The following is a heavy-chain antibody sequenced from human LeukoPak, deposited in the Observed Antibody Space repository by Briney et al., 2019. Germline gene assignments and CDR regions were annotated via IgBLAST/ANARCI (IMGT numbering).Heavy chain of an antibody. CDR1: GGSISSGGYY. J-gene: IGHJ4*02. CDR2: IYYSGST. CDR3: ARAGGFFSPFGY. D-gene: IGHD3-3*01. V-gene: IGHV4-31*03. Sequence: SQTLSLTCTVSGGSISSGGYYWSWIRQHPGKGLEWIGYIYYSGSTYYNPSLKSRVTISVDTSKNQFSLKLTSVTAADTAVYFCARAGGFFSPFGYWGQGTLVTVYS.